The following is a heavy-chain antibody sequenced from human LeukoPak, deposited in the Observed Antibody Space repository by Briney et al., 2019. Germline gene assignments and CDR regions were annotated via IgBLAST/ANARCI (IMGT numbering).Heavy chain of an antibody. CDR2: IYYSGST. J-gene: IGHJ4*02. CDR3: ARACSSTSCYAAFDY. V-gene: IGHV4-59*01. D-gene: IGHD2-2*01. CDR1: GGSISSYY. Sequence: SETLSLTCTVSGGSISSYYWSWIRQPPGKGLEWIGYIYYSGSTNYNPSLKSRVTISVDTSKNQFSLKLSSVTAADTAVYYCARACSSTSCYAAFDYWGQGTLVTVSS.